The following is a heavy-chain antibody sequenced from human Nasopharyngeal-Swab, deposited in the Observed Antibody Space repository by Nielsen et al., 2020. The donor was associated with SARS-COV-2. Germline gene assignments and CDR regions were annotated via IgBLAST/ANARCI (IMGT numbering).Heavy chain of an antibody. CDR2: IFSNDEK. CDR3: ARMGWLHSYYFDY. J-gene: IGHJ4*02. Sequence: SGPTLVKPTQTLTLTCTFSGFSLSTSGVGVGWIRQPPGKALEWLAHIFSNDEKSYSTPLKRRLTISKDTSKSQVVLTMTNMDPVDTATYYCARMGWLHSYYFDYWGQGTLVTVSS. D-gene: IGHD5-12*01. CDR1: GFSLSTSGVG. V-gene: IGHV2-26*01.